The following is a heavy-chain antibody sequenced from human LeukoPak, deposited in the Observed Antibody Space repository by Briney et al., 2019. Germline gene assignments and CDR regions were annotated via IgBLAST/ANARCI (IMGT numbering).Heavy chain of an antibody. CDR3: ARDARPYYDFWSGYYRTSNWFDP. J-gene: IGHJ5*02. CDR2: IYYSGST. V-gene: IGHV4-59*01. Sequence: PSETLSLTCTVSGGSISSYYWSWIRQPPGKGLEWIGYIYYSGSTNYNPSLKSRVTISVDTSKNQFSLKLSSVTAADTAVYYCARDARPYYDFWSGYYRTSNWFDPWGQGTLVTVSS. D-gene: IGHD3-3*01. CDR1: GGSISSYY.